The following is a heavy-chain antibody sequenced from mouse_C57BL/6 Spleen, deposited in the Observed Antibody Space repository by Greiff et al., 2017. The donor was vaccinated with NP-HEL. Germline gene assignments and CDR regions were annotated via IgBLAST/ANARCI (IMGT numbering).Heavy chain of an antibody. D-gene: IGHD2-1*01. CDR1: GFTFSSYA. Sequence: EVQLQQSGGGLVKPGGSLKLSCAASGFTFSSYAMSWVRQTPEKRLEWVATISDGGSYTYYPDNVKGRFTISRDNAKNNLYLQMSHLKSEDTAMYYCARGGGNYDASWFDYWGQGTTLTVSS. CDR3: ARGGGNYDASWFDY. CDR2: ISDGGSYT. V-gene: IGHV5-4*01. J-gene: IGHJ2*01.